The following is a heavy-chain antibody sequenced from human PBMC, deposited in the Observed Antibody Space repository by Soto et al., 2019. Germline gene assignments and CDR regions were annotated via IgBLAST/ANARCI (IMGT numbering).Heavy chain of an antibody. CDR1: GYTFTSYY. Sequence: ASVKVSCKASGYTFTSYYMHWVRQAPGQGLEWMGIINPSGGSASYAQKFQGRVTMTRDTSTSTVYMELSSLRSEDTAVYYCARDDSSGWGGGPWGQGTLVTVSS. V-gene: IGHV1-46*01. CDR3: ARDDSSGWGGGP. J-gene: IGHJ5*02. D-gene: IGHD6-19*01. CDR2: INPSGGSA.